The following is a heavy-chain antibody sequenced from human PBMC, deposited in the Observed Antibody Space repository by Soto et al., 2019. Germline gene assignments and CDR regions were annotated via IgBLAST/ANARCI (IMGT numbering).Heavy chain of an antibody. CDR1: GFTFSSYG. CDR3: ARDSGTTGTKSPFDY. J-gene: IGHJ4*02. Sequence: GGSLRLSCAASGFTFSSYGMHWVRQAPGKGLEWVAVIWYDGSNKYYADSVKGRFTISRDNSKNTLYLQMNSLRAEDTAVYYCARDSGTTGTKSPFDYWGQGTLVTVSS. CDR2: IWYDGSNK. D-gene: IGHD1-1*01. V-gene: IGHV3-33*01.